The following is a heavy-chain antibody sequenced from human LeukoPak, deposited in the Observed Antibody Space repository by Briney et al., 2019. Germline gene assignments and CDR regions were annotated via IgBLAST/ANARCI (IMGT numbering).Heavy chain of an antibody. CDR3: ARDRASIAASRGLDP. V-gene: IGHV4-59*01. J-gene: IGHJ5*02. CDR1: GGSISSYY. CDR2: IYYSGST. D-gene: IGHD6-6*01. Sequence: TSETLSLTCTVSGGSISSYYWSWIRQPPGKGLEWIGYIYYSGSTNYNPSLKSRVTISVDTSKNQFSLKLSSVTAADTAVYYCARDRASIAASRGLDPWGQGTLVTVSS.